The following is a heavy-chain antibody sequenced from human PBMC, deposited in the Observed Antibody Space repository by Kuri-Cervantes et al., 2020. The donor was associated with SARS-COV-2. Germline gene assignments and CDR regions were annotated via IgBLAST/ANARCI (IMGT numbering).Heavy chain of an antibody. Sequence: GESLKISCAASGFTFSSYGMHWVRQALSKGLEWVAVISYDGSNKYYADSVKGRFTISRDNSKNTLYLQMNSLRAEDTAVYYCAKGPSESCGYWGQGTLVTVSS. V-gene: IGHV3-30*18. J-gene: IGHJ4*02. CDR2: ISYDGSNK. CDR3: AKGPSESCGY. D-gene: IGHD3-10*01. CDR1: GFTFSSYG.